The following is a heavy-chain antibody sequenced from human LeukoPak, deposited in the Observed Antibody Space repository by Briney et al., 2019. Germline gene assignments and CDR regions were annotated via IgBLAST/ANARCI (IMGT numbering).Heavy chain of an antibody. CDR1: GFPFSRYA. Sequence: GGPLRLSCSASGFPFSRYAMHWARQAPGKGLEYVSAISSNGGSTYYADSVKRRFNISRDNSKNTLYLQMSSLRAEDTAVYYCVRYYGSGSYTDYWGQGTLVTVSS. V-gene: IGHV3-64D*06. CDR2: ISSNGGST. J-gene: IGHJ4*02. D-gene: IGHD3-10*01. CDR3: VRYYGSGSYTDY.